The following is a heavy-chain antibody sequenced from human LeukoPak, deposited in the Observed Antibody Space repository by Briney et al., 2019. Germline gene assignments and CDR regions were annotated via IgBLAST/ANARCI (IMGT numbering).Heavy chain of an antibody. CDR2: ISGSGGST. V-gene: IGHV3-23*01. Sequence: GGSLRLSCAASGYTFDDYGMSWVRQAPGKGLEWVSAISGSGGSTYYADSVKGRFTISRDNSKNTLYLQMNSLRAEDTAVYYCAKSSVVQTPYYFDYWGQGTLVTVSS. D-gene: IGHD4-23*01. J-gene: IGHJ4*02. CDR3: AKSSVVQTPYYFDY. CDR1: GYTFDDYG.